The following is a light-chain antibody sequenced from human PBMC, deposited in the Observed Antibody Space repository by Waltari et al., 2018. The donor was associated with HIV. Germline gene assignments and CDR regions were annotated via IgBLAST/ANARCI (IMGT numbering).Light chain of an antibody. Sequence: QSALTQPASVSGSPGQSITISCTGPPSAIDALNYVSWYQQHAGDAPKLIFFEVDYRPAGVSDRFSASKSCNSASLTISDLQAEDEADYFCSSYTSKNFLTFGGGIKLTVL. J-gene: IGLJ2*01. CDR2: EVD. CDR1: PSAIDALNY. CDR3: SSYTSKNFLT. V-gene: IGLV2-14*01.